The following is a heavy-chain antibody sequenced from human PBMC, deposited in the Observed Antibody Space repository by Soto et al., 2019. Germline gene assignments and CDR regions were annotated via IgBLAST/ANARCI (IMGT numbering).Heavy chain of an antibody. D-gene: IGHD6-19*01. CDR1: GYTFSNYG. CDR2: ISGYNGNT. Sequence: QVQLVQSGAEVKKPGASVTVSCKTSGYTFSNYGINWVRQAPGQGLEWMGWISGYNGNTNIAQTVQGRVTMTTDTSTGTVYMELRSLKSDDTAIYYCSRFIMVGGWFDPNYYHGMDVWGQGTTVTVSS. V-gene: IGHV1-18*01. CDR3: SRFIMVGGWFDPNYYHGMDV. J-gene: IGHJ6*02.